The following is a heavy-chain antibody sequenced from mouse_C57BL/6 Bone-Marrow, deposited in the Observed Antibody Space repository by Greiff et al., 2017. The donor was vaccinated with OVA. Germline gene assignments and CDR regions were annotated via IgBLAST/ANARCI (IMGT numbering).Heavy chain of an antibody. J-gene: IGHJ3*01. Sequence: EVQRVESGPELVKPGASVKIPCKASGYTFTDYNMDWVKQSHGKSLEWIGDINPNNGGTIYNQKFKGEATLTVDKSSSTAYMELRSLTSEDTAVYYCATNWEAWFAYWGQGTLVTVSA. CDR2: INPNNGGT. V-gene: IGHV1-18*01. CDR1: GYTFTDYN. D-gene: IGHD4-1*01. CDR3: ATNWEAWFAY.